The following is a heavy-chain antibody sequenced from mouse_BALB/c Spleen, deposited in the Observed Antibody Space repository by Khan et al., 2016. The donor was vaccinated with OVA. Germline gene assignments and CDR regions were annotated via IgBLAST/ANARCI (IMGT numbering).Heavy chain of an antibody. CDR3: GRRGLYGTFAY. V-gene: IGHV1-7*01. Sequence: QMQLEESGAELAKPGASVKMSCKASGYTFTTYWMHWVKQRPGQGLDWIGYIDPSTGYTEYNQKFKDKATLTTDKSSSTASMQLSSLTSEDSAVDYYGRRGLYGTFAYWGQGTLVTVSA. D-gene: IGHD2-1*01. CDR2: IDPSTGYT. J-gene: IGHJ3*01. CDR1: GYTFTTYW.